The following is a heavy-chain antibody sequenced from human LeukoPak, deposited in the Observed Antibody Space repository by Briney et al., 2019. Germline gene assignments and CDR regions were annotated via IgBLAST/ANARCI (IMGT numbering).Heavy chain of an antibody. CDR1: GFSFGSYC. CDR3: ARAGYCTGGSCYFDY. J-gene: IGHJ4*02. CDR2: INTDGSST. Sequence: GGSLRLSCAASGFSFGSYCMHWVRQVPGKGLVLVSRINTDGSSTSDADSVRGRVTISRDNAKNTLYLQMNSLSAEDTAVYYCARAGYCTGGSCYFDYWGQGTQVIVSS. V-gene: IGHV3-74*01. D-gene: IGHD2-8*02.